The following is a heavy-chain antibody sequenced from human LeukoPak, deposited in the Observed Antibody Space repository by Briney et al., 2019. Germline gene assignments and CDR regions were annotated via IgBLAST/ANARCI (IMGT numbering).Heavy chain of an antibody. J-gene: IGHJ4*02. CDR2: IYYSGST. Sequence: SQTLSLTCTVSGGSISSGGYYWSWIRQHPGKGLEWIGYIYYSGSTYYNPSLKSRVTISVDTSKNQFSLKLSPVTAADTAVYHCARGAHGGRDYWGQGTLVTVSS. D-gene: IGHD3-16*01. V-gene: IGHV4-31*03. CDR3: ARGAHGGRDY. CDR1: GGSISSGGYY.